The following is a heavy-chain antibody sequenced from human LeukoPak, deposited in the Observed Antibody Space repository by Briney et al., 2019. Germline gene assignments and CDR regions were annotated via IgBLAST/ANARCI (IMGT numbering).Heavy chain of an antibody. CDR1: GYTLTSYV. D-gene: IGHD2-2*01. Sequence: AAVKDSCKASGYTLTSYVIRWVRQAPGQRLEWMGWIIAYNGNKNYAQKLQGRVTMTTATSTSTAYMELRRLRSDDTAVYYCARVPSYQRPRGPQYTRFDPWGQGTLVTVSS. CDR2: IIAYNGNK. CDR3: ARVPSYQRPRGPQYTRFDP. J-gene: IGHJ5*02. V-gene: IGHV1-18*01.